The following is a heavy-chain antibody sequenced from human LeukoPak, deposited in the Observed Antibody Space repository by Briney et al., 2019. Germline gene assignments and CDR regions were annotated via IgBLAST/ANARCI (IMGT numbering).Heavy chain of an antibody. CDR3: VRRQALRGRHRAFDP. J-gene: IGHJ5*02. Sequence: SVKVSCKASGGTFSNYAVSWVRQAPGQGLEWLGGIIPMFGSAKYAQRFQDRVTITTDEATTTAYMELISLRSDDTAVYFCVRRQALRGRHRAFDPWGQGTLVTVTS. CDR2: IIPMFGSA. V-gene: IGHV1-69*05. CDR1: GGTFSNYA. D-gene: IGHD6-25*01.